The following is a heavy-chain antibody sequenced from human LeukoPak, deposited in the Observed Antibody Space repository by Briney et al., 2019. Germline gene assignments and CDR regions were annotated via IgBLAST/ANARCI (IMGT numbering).Heavy chain of an antibody. J-gene: IGHJ4*02. CDR2: INPNSGGT. Sequence: ASVKVSSKASRYTPTGHYMHSVRQAPGQGLEWMGWINPNSGGTNCAQTFQDRVTMTRDTSISTVYMELRRLRSDDTAVYYCARGPSRDYWGQGTLVTVSS. CDR1: RYTPTGHY. V-gene: IGHV1-2*02. CDR3: ARGPSRDY.